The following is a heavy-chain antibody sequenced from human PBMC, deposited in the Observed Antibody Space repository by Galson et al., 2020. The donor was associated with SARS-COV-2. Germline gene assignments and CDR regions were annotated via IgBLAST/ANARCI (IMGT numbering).Heavy chain of an antibody. CDR1: GASISSGPYY. CDR3: ARGNSPCVTIFGILTGTCGMDV. Sequence: SETLSLTCTVSGASISSGPYYWSWIRQPAGKGLEWIGLIYKSGRTDYNPSLWREATMSVDTSKNQFSLKLSSVTAADTAVYYCARGNSPCVTIFGILTGTCGMDVWGQGTTVTVSS. D-gene: IGHD3-3*01. V-gene: IGHV4-61*02. CDR2: IYKSGRT. J-gene: IGHJ6*02.